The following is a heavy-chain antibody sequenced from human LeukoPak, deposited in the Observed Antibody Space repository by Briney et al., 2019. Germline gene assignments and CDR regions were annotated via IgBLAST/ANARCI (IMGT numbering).Heavy chain of an antibody. V-gene: IGHV4-59*01. J-gene: IGHJ4*02. Sequence: SETLSLTCTVSGGSISSYYWSWIRQPPGKGLEWIGYIYYSGSTNYNPSLKSRVTISVDTSMNQFSLKLSSVTAADTAVYYCARMHAGDFDYWGQGTLVTVSS. CDR2: IYYSGST. D-gene: IGHD3-10*01. CDR3: ARMHAGDFDY. CDR1: GGSISSYY.